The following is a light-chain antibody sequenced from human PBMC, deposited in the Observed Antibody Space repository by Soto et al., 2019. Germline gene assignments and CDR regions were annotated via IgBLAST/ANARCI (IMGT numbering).Light chain of an antibody. Sequence: EIVLTQSPGTLSLSPGERATLSCRASQSVSSSYLAWYQQKPGQAPRLLIHAISTRANGVPARFSGSGSGTEFTLTISSLQSEDFALYFCQQYNTWRTFGQGTKVDIK. J-gene: IGKJ1*01. CDR2: AIS. CDR1: QSVSSSY. V-gene: IGKV3-15*01. CDR3: QQYNTWRT.